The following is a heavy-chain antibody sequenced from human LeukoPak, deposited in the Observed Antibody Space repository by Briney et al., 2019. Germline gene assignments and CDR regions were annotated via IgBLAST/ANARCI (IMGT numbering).Heavy chain of an antibody. CDR1: GGSISRYY. CDR3: ARAGSGWSFDY. D-gene: IGHD6-19*01. Sequence: PSETLSLTCSVSGGSISRYYWSWIRRPPGKGLEWIGYIYYSGSTNYNPSLKSRVTILEDTSKNQLSLKLSSVTAADTAVYYCARAGSGWSFDYWGQGTLVTVSS. V-gene: IGHV4-59*01. J-gene: IGHJ4*02. CDR2: IYYSGST.